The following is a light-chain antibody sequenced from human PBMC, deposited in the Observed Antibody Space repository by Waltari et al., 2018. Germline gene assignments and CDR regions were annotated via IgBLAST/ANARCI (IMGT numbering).Light chain of an antibody. CDR2: EVN. CDR1: SSDVGSYNL. CDR3: CSYAGSGIYV. Sequence: QSALTQPASVSGSPGQSITISCSGTSSDVGSYNLVSWFQQYPDKDPKLIIFEVNKRPPGGSNRFSGSKSGNTASLTISGRQAEDEADYYCCSYAGSGIYVFGTGAKVTVL. V-gene: IGLV2-23*02. J-gene: IGLJ1*01.